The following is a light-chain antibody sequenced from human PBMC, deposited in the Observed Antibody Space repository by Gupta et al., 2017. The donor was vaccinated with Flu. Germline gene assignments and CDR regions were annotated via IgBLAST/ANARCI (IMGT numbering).Light chain of an antibody. CDR2: ENT. CDR3: GTRDASMASGV. J-gene: IGLJ2*01. Sequence: QSVLTQPPSFSAATGQKVTISCTGSSPNIGNDFVSWYQQVPVTAPKLLIYENTKRPSGIPDRFSGSKSGTAATLGLXGXQTGDEXEYFCGTRDASMASGVFGGGTKLTVL. CDR1: SPNIGNDF. V-gene: IGLV1-51*01.